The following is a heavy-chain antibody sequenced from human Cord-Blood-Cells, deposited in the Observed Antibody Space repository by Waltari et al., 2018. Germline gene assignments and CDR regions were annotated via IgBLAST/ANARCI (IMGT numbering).Heavy chain of an antibody. J-gene: IGHJ2*01. D-gene: IGHD1-26*01. Sequence: EVQLLESGGGLVQPGGSLRLSCAASGFTFSSYAMSWVRQAPGKGLEWVSAISGSGGSTYDADSVKGRFTISRDNSKNTLYLQMNSLRAEDTAVYYCAKGFGRGLKGNYWYFDLWGRGTLVTVSS. V-gene: IGHV3-23*01. CDR1: GFTFSSYA. CDR3: AKGFGRGLKGNYWYFDL. CDR2: ISGSGGST.